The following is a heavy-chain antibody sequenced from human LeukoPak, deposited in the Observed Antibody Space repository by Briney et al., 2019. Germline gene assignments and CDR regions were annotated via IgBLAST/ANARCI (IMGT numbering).Heavy chain of an antibody. Sequence: GASVKVSCKASGYTFTGYYMHWVRQAPGQGLEWMGRINPNSGGTNYAQKFQGRVTVTRDTSISTAYMELSRLRSDDTAVYYCARAMFPEYYYGSGSLSDVWGQGTLVTVSS. CDR3: ARAMFPEYYYGSGSLSDV. J-gene: IGHJ4*02. CDR2: INPNSGGT. V-gene: IGHV1-2*06. D-gene: IGHD3-10*01. CDR1: GYTFTGYY.